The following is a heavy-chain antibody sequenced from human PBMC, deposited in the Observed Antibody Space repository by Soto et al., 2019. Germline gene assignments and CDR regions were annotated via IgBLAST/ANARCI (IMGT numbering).Heavy chain of an antibody. V-gene: IGHV3-48*02. J-gene: IGHJ4*02. CDR1: GFTFSSYS. Sequence: EVQLVESGGGLVPPGGSLRLSCAASGFTFSSYSMNWVRQAPGKGLEWVSYISSSSSTIYYADSVKGRFTISRDNAKNSLYLQMNSLRDEDTAVYYCARMGEGIRGPTYYFDYWGQGTLVTVSS. D-gene: IGHD5-18*01. CDR3: ARMGEGIRGPTYYFDY. CDR2: ISSSSSTI.